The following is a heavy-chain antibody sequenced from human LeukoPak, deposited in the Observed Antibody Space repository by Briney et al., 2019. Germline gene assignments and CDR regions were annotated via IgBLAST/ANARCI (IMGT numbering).Heavy chain of an antibody. D-gene: IGHD3-3*01. CDR2: ISGSDGRT. V-gene: IGHV3-23*01. CDR3: AKGNYDFWSGYFDY. Sequence: GGSLRLSCAASEFTFSSYAMSWVRQAPGKGLEWVSVISGSDGRTYYADSVKGRFTISRDNSKNTLFLQMNSLRAADTAVYYCAKGNYDFWSGYFDYWGQGTLVTVSS. CDR1: EFTFSSYA. J-gene: IGHJ4*02.